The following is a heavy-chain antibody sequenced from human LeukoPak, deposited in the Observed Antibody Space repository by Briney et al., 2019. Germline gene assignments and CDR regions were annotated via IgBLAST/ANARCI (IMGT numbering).Heavy chain of an antibody. V-gene: IGHV4-59*01. CDR3: ARGSGSYSNWFDP. D-gene: IGHD1-26*01. CDR1: GGSISSYY. Sequence: SETLSLTCAVSGGSISSYYWSWIRQPPGKGLEYIGYIYYTGSTNYNPSLKSRVTISVDTSKNQFSLKLSSVTAADTAVYYCARGSGSYSNWFDPWGQGTLVTVSS. J-gene: IGHJ5*02. CDR2: IYYTGST.